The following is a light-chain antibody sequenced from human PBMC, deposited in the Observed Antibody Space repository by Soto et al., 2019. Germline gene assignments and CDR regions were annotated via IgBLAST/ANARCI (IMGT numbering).Light chain of an antibody. V-gene: IGLV2-18*02. CDR3: SSYTSSGTWV. Sequence: ALTQPPSVSGSPGQSVTISCTGTSSDVGSYNRVSWYQQPPGTAPKLMICQVSNRPSGVPDRFSGSKSGNTASLTISGLQAEDEADYYCSSYTSSGTWVFGGGTKVTVL. J-gene: IGLJ3*02. CDR1: SSDVGSYNR. CDR2: QVS.